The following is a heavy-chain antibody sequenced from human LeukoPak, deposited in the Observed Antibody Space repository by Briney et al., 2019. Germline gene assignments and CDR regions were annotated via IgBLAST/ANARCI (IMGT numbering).Heavy chain of an antibody. CDR2: ISYDGSNK. V-gene: IGHV3-30*18. J-gene: IGHJ4*02. D-gene: IGHD5-18*01. CDR1: GFTFSSYG. Sequence: PGGSLRLSCAASGFTFSSYGMHWVRQAPGKGLEWVAVISYDGSNKYYADSVKGRFTISRDNSKNTLYLQMNSLRAEDTAVYYCAKGMDTAMVDKWGQGTLVTVSS. CDR3: AKGMDTAMVDK.